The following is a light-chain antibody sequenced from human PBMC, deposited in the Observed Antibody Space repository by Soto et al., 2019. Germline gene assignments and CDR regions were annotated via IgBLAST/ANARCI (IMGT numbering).Light chain of an antibody. Sequence: DLQMTQSPSSVSASVGDRVTITCRASQGISNWLAWYQQQPGKAPKLLIYAASSLQSGVPSRFSGGGPGTQFPLIISSLQPEDFATYYCQQTNTFLPLTFGGGTKVEIK. CDR1: QGISNW. CDR2: AAS. CDR3: QQTNTFLPLT. J-gene: IGKJ4*01. V-gene: IGKV1-12*01.